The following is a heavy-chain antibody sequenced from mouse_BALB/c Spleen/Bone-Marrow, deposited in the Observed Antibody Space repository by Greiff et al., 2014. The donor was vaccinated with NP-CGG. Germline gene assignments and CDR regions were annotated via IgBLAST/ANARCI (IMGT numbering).Heavy chain of an antibody. CDR1: GFSLTSYG. V-gene: IGHV2-9*02. J-gene: IGHJ3*01. CDR2: IWAGGST. Sequence: VQGVESGPGLVAPSQSLSITCTVSGFSLTSYGVHWVRQPPGKGLEWLGVIWAGGSTNYNSALMSRLSISKDNSKSQVFLKMNSLQTDDTAMYYCAREEGGNWFAYWGQGTLVTASA. CDR3: AREEGGNWFAY. D-gene: IGHD2-1*01.